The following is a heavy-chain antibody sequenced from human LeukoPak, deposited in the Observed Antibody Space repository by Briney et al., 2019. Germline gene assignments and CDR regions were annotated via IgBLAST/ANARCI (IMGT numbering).Heavy chain of an antibody. CDR1: GGSISSHY. D-gene: IGHD1-26*01. CDR2: IYTSGNT. V-gene: IGHV4-4*07. Sequence: SETLSLTCTVSGGSISSHYWSWIRQPAGKGLEWIGRIYTSGNTNYNPSLKSRVTISVDKSKNQFSLKVSSVTAADTATYYCARVLVGANYYYYYMDVWGKGTTVTVSS. J-gene: IGHJ6*03. CDR3: ARVLVGANYYYYYMDV.